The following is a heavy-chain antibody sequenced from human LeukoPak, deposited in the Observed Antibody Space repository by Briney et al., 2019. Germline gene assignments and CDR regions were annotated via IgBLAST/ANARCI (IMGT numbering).Heavy chain of an antibody. CDR3: TKGQDSMIVVVPTI. Sequence: GGSLRLSCAASGFTFSNFWMSWVRQAPGKGLEWVANIKPDGSGTYYVDSVKGRFTISRDNAKNSLYLQMNSLRTEDTALYYCTKGQDSMIVVVPTIWGQGTMVTVSS. D-gene: IGHD3-22*01. J-gene: IGHJ3*02. CDR1: GFTFSNFW. CDR2: IKPDGSGT. V-gene: IGHV3-7*03.